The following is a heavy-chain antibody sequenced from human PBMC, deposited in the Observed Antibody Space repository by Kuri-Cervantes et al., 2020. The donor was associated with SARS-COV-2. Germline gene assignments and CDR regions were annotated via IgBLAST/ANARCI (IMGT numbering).Heavy chain of an antibody. CDR2: ISGSGGST. CDR3: ARSRIAARTNWFDP. J-gene: IGHJ5*02. D-gene: IGHD6-13*01. CDR1: GFTFSSYW. Sequence: LSLTCAASGFTFSSYWMHWVRQAPGKGLVWVSAISGSGGSTYYADSVKGRFTISRDNAKNSLYLQMNSLRAEDTAVYYCARSRIAARTNWFDPWGQGTLVTVSS. V-gene: IGHV3-21*01.